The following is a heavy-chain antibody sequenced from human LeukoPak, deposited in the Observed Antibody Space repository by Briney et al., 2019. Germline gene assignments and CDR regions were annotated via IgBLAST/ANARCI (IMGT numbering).Heavy chain of an antibody. D-gene: IGHD5-12*01. CDR3: ASSGSS. CDR2: IYYSGST. J-gene: IGHJ3*01. V-gene: IGHV4-59*01. CDR1: GGSISSYY. Sequence: SETLSLTCTVSGGSISSYYWSWMRQPPGKGLEWIGYIYYSGSTNYNPSLKSRVTISVDTSKNQFSLKLSSVTAADTAVYYCASSGSSWGQGTMVTVSS.